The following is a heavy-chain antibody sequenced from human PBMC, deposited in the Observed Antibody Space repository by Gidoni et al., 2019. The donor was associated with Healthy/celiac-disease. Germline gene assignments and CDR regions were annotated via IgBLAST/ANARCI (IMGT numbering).Heavy chain of an antibody. D-gene: IGHD1-20*01. CDR1: GFTFSGYW. CDR3: ARSRISGAFDI. V-gene: IGHV3-7*01. Sequence: EVQLVESGGGLVQPGGSVRVSCEASGFTFSGYWMSWVRQAPGKGLEWVANIQQDVSEKYYVDSVKGRFTISRDNAKNSLYLQMNSLRAEYTAVYYCARSRISGAFDIWGQGTMVTVSS. CDR2: IQQDVSEK. J-gene: IGHJ3*02.